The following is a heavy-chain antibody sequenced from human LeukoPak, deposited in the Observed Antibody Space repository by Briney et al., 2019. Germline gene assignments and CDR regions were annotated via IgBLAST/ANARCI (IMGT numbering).Heavy chain of an antibody. CDR2: IGTAGDT. CDR1: GFTFSSYD. V-gene: IGHV3-13*01. CDR3: ARDSPQSVAAAGTRGDY. D-gene: IGHD6-13*01. J-gene: IGHJ4*02. Sequence: PGGSLRLSCAASGFTFSSYDMHWVRQATGKGLEWVSAIGTAGDTYYPGSVKGRFTISRENAKNSLYLQMNSLRAEDTAVYYCARDSPQSVAAAGTRGDYWGQGTLVTVSS.